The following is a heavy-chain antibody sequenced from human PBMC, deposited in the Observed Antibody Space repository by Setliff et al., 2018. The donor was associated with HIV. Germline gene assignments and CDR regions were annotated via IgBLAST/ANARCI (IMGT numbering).Heavy chain of an antibody. CDR1: GFTFSSYW. CDR2: INQDGSDI. J-gene: IGHJ3*02. D-gene: IGHD4-17*01. CDR3: VRDYYGDSRVKAFDI. Sequence: PGGSLRLSCAASGFTFSSYWMSWVRQGPGKGLEFVANINQDGSDIHYGDSVKGRFTISRDNTENSLYLQMNSLRAEDSALYYCVRDYYGDSRVKAFDIWGQGTKVTVSS. V-gene: IGHV3-7*01.